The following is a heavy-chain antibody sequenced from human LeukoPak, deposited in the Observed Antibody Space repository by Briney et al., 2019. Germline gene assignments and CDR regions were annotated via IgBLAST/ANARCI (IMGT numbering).Heavy chain of an antibody. CDR1: GGSISSHYY. CDR3: ARQYGSGSSYTPVVDL. Sequence: PSETLSLTSTVSGGSISSHYYWIWIRQPPGKGLEWIGSIYYSGSTYYNPSLKSRVTISVDTSKNQFSLKLNSLTAAETAVYYCARQYGSGSSYTPVVDLWGQGTLVTVSS. CDR2: IYYSGST. D-gene: IGHD3-10*01. V-gene: IGHV4-39*01. J-gene: IGHJ4*02.